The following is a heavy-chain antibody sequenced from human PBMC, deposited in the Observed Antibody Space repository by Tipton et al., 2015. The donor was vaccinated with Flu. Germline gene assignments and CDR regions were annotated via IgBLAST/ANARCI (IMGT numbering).Heavy chain of an antibody. J-gene: IGHJ4*02. CDR1: GASTSRGGYD. D-gene: IGHD2-15*01. Sequence: GLVKPSQTLSLTCTVSGASTSRGGYDWGFIRQHSGKGLEWIGHIYYDGSTFYNPSLKSRVMISLDKSKNQYSLKLTSLTAADTAMYFCVRVVVGHSAPFDFWGQGTLVTVSS. CDR2: IYYDGST. V-gene: IGHV4-31*03. CDR3: VRVVVGHSAPFDF.